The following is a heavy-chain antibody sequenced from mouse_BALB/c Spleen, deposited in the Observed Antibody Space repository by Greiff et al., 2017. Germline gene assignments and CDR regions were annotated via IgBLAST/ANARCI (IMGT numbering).Heavy chain of an antibody. CDR3: AKNTYERYFDD. Sequence: VQLMESGPGLVAPSQSLSITCTVSGFSFTDYGVRWIRQPPGKGLEWLGVIWGGGSTYCNSALKSSLSISKDNSKSQVFLKMNSLQTDETAMYYCAKNTYERYFDDWGQGTTLTVSS. CDR2: IWGGGST. V-gene: IGHV2-6-5*01. D-gene: IGHD2-3*01. CDR1: GFSFTDYG. J-gene: IGHJ2*01.